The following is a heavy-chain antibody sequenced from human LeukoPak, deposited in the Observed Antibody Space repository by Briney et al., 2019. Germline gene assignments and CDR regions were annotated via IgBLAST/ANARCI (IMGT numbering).Heavy chain of an antibody. D-gene: IGHD2-2*02. CDR1: GYTFTSYY. CDR2: INPNSGGT. Sequence: ASVKVSCKASGYTFTSYYINWVRQAPGQGLEWMGWINPNSGGTNYAQKFQGRVTMTRDTSISTAYMELSRLRSDDTAVYFCAREYCSSTSCYTGNAFDIWGQGTVVTVS. J-gene: IGHJ3*02. V-gene: IGHV1-2*02. CDR3: AREYCSSTSCYTGNAFDI.